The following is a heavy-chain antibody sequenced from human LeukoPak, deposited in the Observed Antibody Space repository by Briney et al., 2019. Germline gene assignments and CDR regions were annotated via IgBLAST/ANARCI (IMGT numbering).Heavy chain of an antibody. D-gene: IGHD6-13*01. Sequence: PSETLSLTCTVSGGSIISYYWSWIRQPPRKGLEWIGYIYYSGSTNYNPSLKSRVTISVDTSKNQFSLKLSSVTAADTAVYYCARDLVWGAFDIWGQGTMVTVSS. J-gene: IGHJ3*02. CDR2: IYYSGST. CDR3: ARDLVWGAFDI. CDR1: GGSIISYY. V-gene: IGHV4-59*01.